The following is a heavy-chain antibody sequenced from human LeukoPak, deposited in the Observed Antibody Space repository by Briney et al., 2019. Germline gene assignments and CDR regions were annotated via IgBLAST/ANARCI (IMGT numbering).Heavy chain of an antibody. D-gene: IGHD6-6*01. V-gene: IGHV3-30*18. CDR1: GFTFSSYG. CDR2: ISYDGSNK. CDR3: AKELVLPHFDY. J-gene: IGHJ4*02. Sequence: QTGGSLRLSCAASGFTFSSYGMHWVRQAPGKGLEWVAVISYDGSNKYYADSVKGRFTISRDNSKNTLYLQMNSLRAEDTAVYYCAKELVLPHFDYWGRGTLVTVSS.